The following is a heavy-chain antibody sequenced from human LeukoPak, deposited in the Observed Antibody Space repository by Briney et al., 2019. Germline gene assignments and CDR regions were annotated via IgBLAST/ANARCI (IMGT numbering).Heavy chain of an antibody. J-gene: IGHJ6*03. CDR3: AREGVKIIVVVPAADYYYYYMDV. CDR2: IRYDGSNK. V-gene: IGHV3-30*02. CDR1: GFTFSNYG. Sequence: PGGSLRLSCAASGFTFSNYGMQLVRQAPGKGLEWVAFIRYDGSNKYYADSVKGRFTISRDNSKNTLYLQMNSLRAEDTAVYYCAREGVKIIVVVPAADYYYYYMDVWGKGTTVTVSS. D-gene: IGHD2-2*01.